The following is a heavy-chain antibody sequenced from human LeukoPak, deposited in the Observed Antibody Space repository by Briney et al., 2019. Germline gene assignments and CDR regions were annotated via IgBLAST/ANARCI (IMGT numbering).Heavy chain of an antibody. CDR2: IGISADT. D-gene: IGHD1-26*01. CDR3: ARQNSPHGNFDY. V-gene: IGHV3-13*01. Sequence: PGGSLRLSCVGSGFTFSNHAMHWVRQPPGKGLEWVSAIGISADTFYVGSVKGRFTISRENGENSLYLQMNNLGVEDTAIYYCARQNSPHGNFDYWGQGTLVAVSS. CDR1: GFTFSNHA. J-gene: IGHJ4*02.